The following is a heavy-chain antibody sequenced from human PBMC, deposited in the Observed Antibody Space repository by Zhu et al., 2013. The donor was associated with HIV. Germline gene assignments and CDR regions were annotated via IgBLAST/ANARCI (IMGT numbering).Heavy chain of an antibody. D-gene: IGHD4-4*01. CDR1: GGSLSGYY. J-gene: IGHJ3*01. V-gene: IGHV4-34*01. Sequence: QVQVQQWGAGLLKPSETLSLTCGVSGGSLSGYYWNWIRQTPGKGLQWVGEINHRGSTNYNPSLQSRVTMSLDTSKNEFSLTLRSVTAADAAIYYCVRGNGGLNHRLSTPMKTVKTKPDGFDLWGQGTLVTVSS. CDR2: INHRGST. CDR3: VRGNGGLNHRLSTPMKTVKTKPDGFDL.